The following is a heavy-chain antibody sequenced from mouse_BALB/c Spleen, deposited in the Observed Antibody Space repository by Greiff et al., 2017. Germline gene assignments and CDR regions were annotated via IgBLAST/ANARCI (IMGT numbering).Heavy chain of an antibody. J-gene: IGHJ3*01. V-gene: IGHV1-7*01. D-gene: IGHD2-3*01. Sequence: VKLMESGAELAKPGASVKMSCKASGYTFTSYWMHWVKQRPGQGLEWIGYINPSTGYTEYNQKFKDKATLTADKSSSTAYMQLSSLTSEDSAVYYCARIYDGYYAFAYWGQGTLVTVSA. CDR1: GYTFTSYW. CDR3: ARIYDGYYAFAY. CDR2: INPSTGYT.